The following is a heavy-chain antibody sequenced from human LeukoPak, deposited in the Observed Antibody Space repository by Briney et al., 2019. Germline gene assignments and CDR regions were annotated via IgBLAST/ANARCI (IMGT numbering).Heavy chain of an antibody. J-gene: IGHJ2*01. D-gene: IGHD5-18*01. V-gene: IGHV1-69*01. CDR2: TIPIFGTA. Sequence: SVKVSCKASGGTFGSYVISWVRQAPGQGLEWMGGTIPIFGTAHYAQKFQGRLTITADESTSTVYMEMSSLRSEDTAMYYCAKEGDTALVTGYFDLWGRGTLVTVSA. CDR1: GGTFGSYV. CDR3: AKEGDTALVTGYFDL.